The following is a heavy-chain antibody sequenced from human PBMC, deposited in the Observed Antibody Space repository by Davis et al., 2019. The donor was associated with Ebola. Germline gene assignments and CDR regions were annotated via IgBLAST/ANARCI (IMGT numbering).Heavy chain of an antibody. J-gene: IGHJ4*02. CDR3: ARVVYDYIWGSYRLRYFDY. V-gene: IGHV4-59*12. CDR2: IYYSGTT. Sequence: MPSETLSLTCTVSGGSTSSSYWSWIRQPPGKGLEWIGYIYYSGTTNYNPSLKSRVTISVDTSKNQFSLKLSSVTAADTAVYYCARVVYDYIWGSYRLRYFDYWGQGTLVTVSS. CDR1: GGSTSSSY. D-gene: IGHD3-16*02.